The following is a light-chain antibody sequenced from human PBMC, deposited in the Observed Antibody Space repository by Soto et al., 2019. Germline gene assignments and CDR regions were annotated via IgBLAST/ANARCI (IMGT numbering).Light chain of an antibody. CDR2: DAS. V-gene: IGKV3-11*01. Sequence: EIVLTQSPATLSLSPGERATLSCRASQSVSSYFAWYQQKPGQAPRLLIYDASNRSTGIPARFSGSGSGTDFTLTISSLEPEDCAVYYCQQRSNWPQFTFGQGTRLEMK. J-gene: IGKJ5*01. CDR1: QSVSSY. CDR3: QQRSNWPQFT.